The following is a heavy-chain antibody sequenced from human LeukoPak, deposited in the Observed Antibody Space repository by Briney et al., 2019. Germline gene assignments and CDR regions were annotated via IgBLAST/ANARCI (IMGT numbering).Heavy chain of an antibody. CDR2: ISGSGGST. V-gene: IGHV3-23*01. CDR3: AKSDFDWLLKSPFGY. Sequence: GGSLRLSCAASGFTFSSYAMSWVRQAPGKGLEGVSAISGSGGSTYYADSVKGRFTISRDNSKNTLYLQMNSLRAEDTAVYYCAKSDFDWLLKSPFGYWGQGTLVTVSS. CDR1: GFTFSSYA. J-gene: IGHJ4*02. D-gene: IGHD3-9*01.